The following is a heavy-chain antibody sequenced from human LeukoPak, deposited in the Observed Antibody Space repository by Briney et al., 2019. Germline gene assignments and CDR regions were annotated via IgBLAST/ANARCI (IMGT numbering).Heavy chain of an antibody. V-gene: IGHV4-39*01. Sequence: SETLSLTCSVSGGSISSRSFSWGWIRQPPGKGLEWIGNIYYGGSTYYNPSLNSRVTISVDTSKDQLPLKLTSVTATDTAVYYCARYDTTVTITLDNWGQGTLVTVSS. D-gene: IGHD4-17*01. CDR3: ARYDTTVTITLDN. J-gene: IGHJ4*02. CDR2: IYYGGST. CDR1: GGSISSRSFS.